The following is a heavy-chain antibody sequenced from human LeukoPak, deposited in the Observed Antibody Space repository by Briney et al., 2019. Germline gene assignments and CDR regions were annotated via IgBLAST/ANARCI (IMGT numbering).Heavy chain of an antibody. V-gene: IGHV3-23*01. CDR2: IIGSVAST. CDR1: GFPFASYA. J-gene: IGHJ4*02. Sequence: GGSLRLSCAASGFPFASYAMSWVRQTPGKGLEWVSHIIGSVASTYYADSVKGRFTISRDNAKNTLYLQMNSLRAEDMAVYYCAVLSSSGGYWGQGTLVTVSS. CDR3: AVLSSSGGY. D-gene: IGHD4/OR15-4a*01.